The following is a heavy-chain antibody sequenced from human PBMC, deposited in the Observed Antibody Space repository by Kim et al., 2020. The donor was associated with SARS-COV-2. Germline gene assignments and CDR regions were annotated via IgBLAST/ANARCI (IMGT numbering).Heavy chain of an antibody. CDR2: IYYTGRT. Sequence: SETLSLTCSVSGDSVSNDDYYWSWIRQPPGKGLEWIGYIYYTGRTDYNPSLKSRVTMSVDTSRNRFSLKLTSVTASATAKYLCARTWGSWG. CDR1: GDSVSNDDYY. D-gene: IGHD3-16*01. V-gene: IGHV4-61*08. J-gene: IGHJ5*01. CDR3: ARTWGS.